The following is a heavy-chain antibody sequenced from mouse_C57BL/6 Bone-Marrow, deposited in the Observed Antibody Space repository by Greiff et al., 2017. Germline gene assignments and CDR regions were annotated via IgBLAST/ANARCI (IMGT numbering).Heavy chain of an antibody. CDR1: GYTFTSYW. J-gene: IGHJ2*01. V-gene: IGHV1-52*01. D-gene: IGHD1-1*01. Sequence: QVQLQQPGAELVRPGSSVKLSCKASGYTFTSYWMHWVKQRPIQGLEWIGNIDPSDSETHYNQKFKDKATLTVDKSSSTAYMQLSSLTSEDSAVYYCARRYYSSSFDDWGQGTTLTVSS. CDR3: ARRYYSSSFDD. CDR2: IDPSDSET.